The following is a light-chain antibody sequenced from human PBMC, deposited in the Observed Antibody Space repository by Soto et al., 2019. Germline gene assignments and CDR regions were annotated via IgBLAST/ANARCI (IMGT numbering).Light chain of an antibody. V-gene: IGKV1-5*03. CDR2: TAS. J-gene: IGKJ1*01. CDR1: QSISNY. Sequence: DIQMTQSPSTLSASLGDRVTIICRASQSISNYLAWYQQKAGKAPELLIYTASNLESGVPSRFGGSGSGTEFTLTISCLQSEDFATYYCQHYYSFPRAFGQGTKVDIK. CDR3: QHYYSFPRA.